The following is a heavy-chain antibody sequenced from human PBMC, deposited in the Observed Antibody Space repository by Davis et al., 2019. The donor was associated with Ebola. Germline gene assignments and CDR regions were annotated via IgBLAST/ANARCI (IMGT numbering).Heavy chain of an antibody. CDR1: GFTFSSYS. CDR2: ISWNSGSI. D-gene: IGHD4-17*01. V-gene: IGHV3-9*01. CDR3: AKDIGYYGDFRGWFDP. J-gene: IGHJ5*02. Sequence: SLKISCAASGFTFSSYSMHWVRQAPGKGLEWVSGISWNSGSIGYADSVKGRFTISRDNAKNSLYLQMNSLRAEDTALYYCAKDIGYYGDFRGWFDPWGQGTLVTVSS.